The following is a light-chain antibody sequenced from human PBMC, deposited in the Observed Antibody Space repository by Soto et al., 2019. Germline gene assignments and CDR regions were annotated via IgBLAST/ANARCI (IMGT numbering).Light chain of an antibody. CDR3: QSLGTGIQV. CDR1: SDYTTYA. J-gene: IGLJ3*02. Sequence: QSVLTQSPSASGSLGASVKLTCTLSSDYTTYAIAWHQQQSEKGPRFLMKINYDGTHSKGDGFFDRFSGSSSGAERHLTISSLQSEDEADYSCQSLGTGIQVFGGGTKVTVL. V-gene: IGLV4-69*01. CDR2: INYDGTH.